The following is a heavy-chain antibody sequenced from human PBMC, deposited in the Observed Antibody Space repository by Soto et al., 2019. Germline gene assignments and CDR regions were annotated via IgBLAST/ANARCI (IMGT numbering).Heavy chain of an antibody. CDR2: IYYSGTT. Sequence: LSLTCTVSGDSISTTDYYWGWIRQPPGKGLEWIGSIYYSGTTYYNPSLESRVSISVDTSKNQFSLKLSSVTAADTAVYFCARCSAYNAWFDPWGQGTLVTVSS. V-gene: IGHV4-39*01. D-gene: IGHD5-12*01. CDR1: GDSISTTDYY. J-gene: IGHJ5*02. CDR3: ARCSAYNAWFDP.